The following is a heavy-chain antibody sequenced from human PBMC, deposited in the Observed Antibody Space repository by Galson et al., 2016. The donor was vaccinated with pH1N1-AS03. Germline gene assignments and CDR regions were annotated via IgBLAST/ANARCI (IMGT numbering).Heavy chain of an antibody. V-gene: IGHV3-30*04. D-gene: IGHD3-22*01. J-gene: IGHJ4*02. Sequence: SLRLSCAASGFSFGDFALHWVRQAPGKGLEWVAFISYDGSEKYYADSVQGRVTISRDNSKNTVHLELNSLRPEDTAVYYCVVWHSSAVRWGFDYGGQGTLVTVSS. CDR1: GFSFGDFA. CDR3: VVWHSSAVRWGFDY. CDR2: ISYDGSEK.